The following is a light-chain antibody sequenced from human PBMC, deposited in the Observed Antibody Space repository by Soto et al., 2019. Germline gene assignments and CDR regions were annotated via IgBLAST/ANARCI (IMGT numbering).Light chain of an antibody. V-gene: IGKV1-5*01. J-gene: IGKJ1*01. CDR3: QQYSSYWWT. Sequence: DIQMTQSPSTLSTSVGDRVTITCRASQSISNWLAWYQQKLGKAPKLLIYDASNLESGVPSRFSGSGSGTEFTLTISSLQPDDFATYYCQQYSSYWWTFGRGTKVEIK. CDR1: QSISNW. CDR2: DAS.